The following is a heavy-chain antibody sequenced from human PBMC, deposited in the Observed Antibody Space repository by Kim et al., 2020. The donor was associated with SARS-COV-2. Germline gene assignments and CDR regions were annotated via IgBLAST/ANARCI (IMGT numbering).Heavy chain of an antibody. CDR2: IKSKTDGGTT. V-gene: IGHV3-15*01. CDR1: GFTFSNAW. Sequence: GGSLRLSCAASGFTFSNAWMSWVRQAPGKGLEWVGRIKSKTDGGTTDYAAPVKGRFTISRDDSKNTLYLQMNSLKTEDTAVYYCTTDTIATWCGMGDCYKLGYFDYWGQGTLVTVSS. D-gene: IGHD2-21*01. CDR3: TTDTIATWCGMGDCYKLGYFDY. J-gene: IGHJ4*02.